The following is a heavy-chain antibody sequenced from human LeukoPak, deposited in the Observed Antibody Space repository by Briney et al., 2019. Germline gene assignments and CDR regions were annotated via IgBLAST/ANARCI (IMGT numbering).Heavy chain of an antibody. V-gene: IGHV3-48*03. CDR3: ARVVVVISGFCDY. CDR2: ISGSGSTI. J-gene: IGHJ4*02. CDR1: GFTFSSYE. D-gene: IGHD3-22*01. Sequence: GGSLRLSCAASGFTFSSYEMHWVRQAPGKGLEWVSYISGSGSTIYYADSVEGRFTISRDNAQYLLDLQMNSLRAEHTAVYYCARVVVVISGFCDYWGQGTLVTVSS.